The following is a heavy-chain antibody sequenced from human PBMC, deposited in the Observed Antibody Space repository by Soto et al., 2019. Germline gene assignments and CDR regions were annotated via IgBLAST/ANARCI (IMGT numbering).Heavy chain of an antibody. D-gene: IGHD3-3*01. Sequence: VQLLESGGGLVQPGGSLRLSCAASGFTFNNYAMNWVRQAPGKGLEWVSGINGGGTTTYHADSVKGRFTISRDNSKSTLYLQMNSLRVEDTALYYCAKDDFRSDRAKAWLDPWGQGTLVTVSS. CDR2: INGGGTTT. CDR3: AKDDFRSDRAKAWLDP. V-gene: IGHV3-23*01. J-gene: IGHJ5*02. CDR1: GFTFNNYA.